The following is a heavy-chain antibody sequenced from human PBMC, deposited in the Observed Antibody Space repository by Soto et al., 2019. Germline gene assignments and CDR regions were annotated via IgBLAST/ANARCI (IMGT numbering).Heavy chain of an antibody. D-gene: IGHD3-10*01. CDR2: IKSKTDGGTT. Sequence: EVQLVESGGGLVKPGGSLRLSCAASGFTFSNAWMSWVRQAPGKGLEWVGRIKSKTDGGTTDYAAPVKGRFTISRDDSKNTLYLQMNSLKTEDTAVYYCTTESPAGLWFGELDYWGQGTLVTVSS. V-gene: IGHV3-15*01. J-gene: IGHJ4*02. CDR3: TTESPAGLWFGELDY. CDR1: GFTFSNAW.